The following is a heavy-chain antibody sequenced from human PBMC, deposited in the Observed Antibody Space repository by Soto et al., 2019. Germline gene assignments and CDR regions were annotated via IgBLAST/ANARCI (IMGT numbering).Heavy chain of an antibody. V-gene: IGHV3-49*03. CDR1: GFTFGDYA. J-gene: IGHJ4*02. D-gene: IGHD3-10*01. CDR2: IRSKAYGGTT. Sequence: GGSLRLSCTASGFTFGDYAMSWFRQAPGKGLEWVGFIRSKAYGGTTEYAASVKGRFTISRDDSKSIAYLQMNSLKTEDTAVYYCTRDQITMVRGVIKKRGYYFDYWGQGTLVTVSS. CDR3: TRDQITMVRGVIKKRGYYFDY.